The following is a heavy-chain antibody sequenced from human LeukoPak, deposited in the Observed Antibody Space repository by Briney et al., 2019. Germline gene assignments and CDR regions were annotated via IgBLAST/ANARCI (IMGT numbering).Heavy chain of an antibody. CDR3: ACSMDV. V-gene: IGHV4-59*08. Sequence: SETLSLTCTVSGGSISSYYWSWIRQPPGKGLEWIGYIYYSGSTNYNPSLKSRVTISVDTSKNQFSLKLSSVTAADTAVYYCACSMDVWGQGTTVTVPS. CDR1: GGSISSYY. D-gene: IGHD3-10*02. CDR2: IYYSGST. J-gene: IGHJ6*02.